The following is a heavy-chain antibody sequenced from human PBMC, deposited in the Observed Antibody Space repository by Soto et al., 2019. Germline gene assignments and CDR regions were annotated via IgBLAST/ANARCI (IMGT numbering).Heavy chain of an antibody. D-gene: IGHD3-3*01. J-gene: IGHJ4*02. Sequence: PSETLSLTCAVYGGSFSGYYWSWIRQPPGKGLEWIGEINHSGSTNYNPSLKSRVTISVDTSKNQFSLKLSSVTAADTAVYYCAALYDFWSGYYTDFDYWGQGTLVTVSS. CDR2: INHSGST. CDR1: GGSFSGYY. V-gene: IGHV4-34*01. CDR3: AALYDFWSGYYTDFDY.